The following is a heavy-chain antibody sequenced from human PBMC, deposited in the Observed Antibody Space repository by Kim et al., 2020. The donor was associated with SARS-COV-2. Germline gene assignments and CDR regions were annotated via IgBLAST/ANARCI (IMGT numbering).Heavy chain of an antibody. D-gene: IGHD2-21*01. Sequence: SETLSLTCIVSGASINNYYWSWIRQPPGKGLEWLGYIYYTGSTKYNPSLRSRLTISVYRSKNEFSLTLTSVTAADTAVSPCASLGDAAVSDVWGQGTTVT. CDR3: ASLGDAAVSDV. J-gene: IGHJ6*02. V-gene: IGHV4-59*08. CDR2: IYYTGST. CDR1: GASINNYY.